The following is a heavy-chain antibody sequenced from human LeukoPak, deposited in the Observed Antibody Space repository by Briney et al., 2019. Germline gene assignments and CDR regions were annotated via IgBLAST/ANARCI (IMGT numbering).Heavy chain of an antibody. J-gene: IGHJ4*02. CDR1: GFTFSSYA. D-gene: IGHD5/OR15-5a*01. CDR3: AKVYEYSFDS. V-gene: IGHV3-23*01. Sequence: PGGSLRLSCAASGFTFSSYAMSWVRQAPGKGLEWVSAISGSGGSTYYADSVKGRFTISRDNSKNMLYLQMSSLRTEDTALYYCAKVYEYSFDSWGQGTLVTVSS. CDR2: ISGSGGST.